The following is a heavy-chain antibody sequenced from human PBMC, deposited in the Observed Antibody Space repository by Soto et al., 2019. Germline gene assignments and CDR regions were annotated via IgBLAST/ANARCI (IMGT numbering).Heavy chain of an antibody. J-gene: IGHJ5*02. CDR1: GFTFSSYA. CDR2: ISGSGGST. V-gene: IGHV3-23*01. Sequence: GGSLRLSCAASGFTFSSYAMSWVRQAPGKGLEWVSAISGSGGSTYYADSVKGRFTISRDNSKNTLYLQMNSLRAEDTAVYYCAKLLLGCCSGGSCAWGQGPLVTVSS. D-gene: IGHD2-15*01. CDR3: AKLLLGCCSGGSCA.